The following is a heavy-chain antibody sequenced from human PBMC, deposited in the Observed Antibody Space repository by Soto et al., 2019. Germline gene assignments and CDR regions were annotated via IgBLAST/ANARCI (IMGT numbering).Heavy chain of an antibody. V-gene: IGHV1-69*12. CDR3: ARSQYSSSWYAYYYYYYGMDV. Sequence: QVQLVQSGAEVKKPGSSVKVSCKASGGTFSSYAISWVRQAPGQGLEWMGGISPIFGTANYAQKFQGRVTITADESTSTAYMELSSLRSEDTAVYYCARSQYSSSWYAYYYYYYGMDVWGQGTTVTVSS. D-gene: IGHD6-13*01. J-gene: IGHJ6*02. CDR1: GGTFSSYA. CDR2: ISPIFGTA.